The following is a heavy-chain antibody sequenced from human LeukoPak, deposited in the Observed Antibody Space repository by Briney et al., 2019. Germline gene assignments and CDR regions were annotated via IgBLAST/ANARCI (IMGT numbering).Heavy chain of an antibody. CDR2: ISAYNGNT. D-gene: IGHD3-22*01. CDR1: GYTFTSYY. Sequence: ASVKVSCKASGYTFTSYYMHWVRQAPGQGLEWMGWISAYNGNTNYAQKLQGRVTMTTDTSTSTAYMELRSLRSDDTAVYYCARDYYDSSGYYYWGQGTLVTASS. CDR3: ARDYYDSSGYYY. V-gene: IGHV1-18*04. J-gene: IGHJ4*02.